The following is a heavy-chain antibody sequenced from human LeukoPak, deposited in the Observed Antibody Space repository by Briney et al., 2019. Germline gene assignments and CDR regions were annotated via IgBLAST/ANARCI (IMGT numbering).Heavy chain of an antibody. V-gene: IGHV4-34*01. CDR1: GGSFSGYY. Sequence: SSETLSLTCAVYGGSFSGYYWSWIRQPPGKGLEWIGEINHSGSTNYNPSLKSRVTISVDTSKNQFSLKLNSVTAADTAVYYCARGVNQILGELPLFNHWGQGTLVTVSS. D-gene: IGHD3-16*02. CDR3: ARGVNQILGELPLFNH. J-gene: IGHJ4*02. CDR2: INHSGST.